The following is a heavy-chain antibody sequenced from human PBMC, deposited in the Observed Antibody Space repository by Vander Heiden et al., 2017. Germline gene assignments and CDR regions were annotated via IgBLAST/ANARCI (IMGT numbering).Heavy chain of an antibody. D-gene: IGHD5-12*01. V-gene: IGHV4-59*01. CDR3: ARDRDGYNFDY. CDR1: GGSISSYY. J-gene: IGHJ4*02. Sequence: QVQLQESGPGLVKPSETLSPTCTVSGGSISSYYWSWIRQPPGKGIEWIGYIYYSGSTNYNPSLKSRVTISVDTSKNQFSLKLSSVTAADTAVYYCARDRDGYNFDYWGQGTLVTVSS. CDR2: IYYSGST.